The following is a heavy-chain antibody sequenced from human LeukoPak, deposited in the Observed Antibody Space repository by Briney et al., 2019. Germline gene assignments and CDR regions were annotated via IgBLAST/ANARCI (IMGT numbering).Heavy chain of an antibody. CDR2: ISSSSSTI. D-gene: IGHD6-6*01. V-gene: IGHV3-48*01. CDR1: GFTFSSYS. J-gene: IGHJ4*02. Sequence: GGSLRLSCAASGFTFSSYSMNWVRQAPGKGLEWVSYISSSSSTIYYADSVKGRFTISRDNAKNSLYLQMDSLRAEDTAIYYCARPQTSSSSTASLGYWGQGTVVTVSS. CDR3: ARPQTSSSSTASLGY.